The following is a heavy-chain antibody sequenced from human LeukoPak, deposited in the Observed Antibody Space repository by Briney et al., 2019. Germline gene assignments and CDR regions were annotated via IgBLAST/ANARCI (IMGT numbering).Heavy chain of an antibody. Sequence: GGSLRLSCAVSGFTVSSNYMSWVRQAPGKGLEWVSVIYSGGSTYYADSVKGRFPISRENSKNTLYLQMNSLKAEDTAVYYCSSSGGCYDWAAQVYWVQGTLVTV. J-gene: IGHJ4*02. V-gene: IGHV3-53*01. D-gene: IGHD4/OR15-4a*01. CDR1: GFTVSSNY. CDR3: SSSGGCYDWAAQVY. CDR2: IYSGGST.